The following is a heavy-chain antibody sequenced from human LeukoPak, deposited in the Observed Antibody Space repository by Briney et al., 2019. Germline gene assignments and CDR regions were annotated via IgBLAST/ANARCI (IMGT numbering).Heavy chain of an antibody. CDR3: ARQGLLWFGEARFDP. Sequence: SETLSLTCTVSGGSISSSSSCWGWIRHPPGKGLESIGSIYYSGSTYYNPSLNSRVTISVDTSKNQFSLKLSSVTAADTAVYYCARQGLLWFGEARFDPWGQGTLVTVSS. D-gene: IGHD3-10*01. CDR2: IYYSGST. CDR1: GGSISSSSSC. J-gene: IGHJ5*02. V-gene: IGHV4-39*01.